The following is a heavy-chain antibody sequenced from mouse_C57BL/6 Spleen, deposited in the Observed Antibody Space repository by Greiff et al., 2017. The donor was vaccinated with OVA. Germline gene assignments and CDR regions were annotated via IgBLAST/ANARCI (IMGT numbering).Heavy chain of an antibody. CDR2: ISRGGDYI. J-gene: IGHJ4*01. D-gene: IGHD1-1*01. CDR1: GFTFSSYA. CDR3: TRDITTGAMDY. V-gene: IGHV5-9-1*02. Sequence: EVKVVESGEGLVKPGGSLKLSCAASGFTFSSYAMSWVRQTPEKRLEWVAYISRGGDYIYYADTVKGRFTISRDNARNTLYLQMSSLKSEDTAMYYCTRDITTGAMDYWGQGTSVTVSS.